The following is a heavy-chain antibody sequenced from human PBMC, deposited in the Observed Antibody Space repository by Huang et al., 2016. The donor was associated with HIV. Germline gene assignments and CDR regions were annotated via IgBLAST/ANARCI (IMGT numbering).Heavy chain of an antibody. Sequence: EVQLVESGGGLVKPGGSLRLSCAASGFTLTTFRMNWVRQAPGRGRQGVASINVPGTHIYYADSGEGRFTISRDNTRNSLYLQLNSLRAEDTAVYYCVRIGYGENSYGSGYFDPWGQGTLVAVSS. CDR2: INVPGTHI. CDR1: GFTLTTFR. CDR3: VRIGYGENSYGSGYFDP. D-gene: IGHD4-17*01. V-gene: IGHV3-21*01. J-gene: IGHJ5*02.